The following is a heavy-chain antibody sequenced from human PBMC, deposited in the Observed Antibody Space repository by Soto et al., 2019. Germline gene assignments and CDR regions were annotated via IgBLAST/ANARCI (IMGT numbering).Heavy chain of an antibody. Sequence: ASVKVSCKASGYTFTSYGISWVRQAPGQGLEWMGWISAYNGNTNYAQKLQGRVTMTTDTSTSTAYMELRSLRSDDTAVYYCARTYYRDYEDYYYYYMDVWGKGTTVTVSS. D-gene: IGHD4-17*01. J-gene: IGHJ6*03. V-gene: IGHV1-18*01. CDR2: ISAYNGNT. CDR3: ARTYYRDYEDYYYYYMDV. CDR1: GYTFTSYG.